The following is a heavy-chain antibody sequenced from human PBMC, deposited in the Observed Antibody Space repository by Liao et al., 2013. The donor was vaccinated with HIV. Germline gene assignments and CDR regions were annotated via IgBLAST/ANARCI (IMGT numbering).Heavy chain of an antibody. J-gene: IGHJ2*01. CDR3: ARVQWXPAPNWYSDL. Sequence: QVQLQESGPGLVKPSETLSLTCTVSGGSISSYYWSWIRQPAGKGLQWIGRINTSGSSNYNPALKSRVTISADTSSNHVSLKLTSVTAADTAVYYCARVQWXPAPNWYSDLWGRGTLVIVSS. CDR1: GGSISSYY. D-gene: IGHD1-26*01. V-gene: IGHV4-4*07. CDR2: INTSGSS.